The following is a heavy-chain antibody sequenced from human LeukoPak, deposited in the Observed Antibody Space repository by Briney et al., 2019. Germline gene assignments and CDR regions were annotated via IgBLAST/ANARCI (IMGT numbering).Heavy chain of an antibody. CDR2: ISGSGGST. V-gene: IGHV3-23*01. D-gene: IGHD2-2*02. J-gene: IGHJ4*02. Sequence: GGSLRLSCAAPGFTFSSYAMNWVRQAPGKGLEWVSGISGSGGSTYYADSVKGRFTISRDNSKNTLYLQVNSLRAEDTAVYYCAKNGVYCSGTTCYIDYWGQGTLVTVSS. CDR3: AKNGVYCSGTTCYIDY. CDR1: GFTFSSYA.